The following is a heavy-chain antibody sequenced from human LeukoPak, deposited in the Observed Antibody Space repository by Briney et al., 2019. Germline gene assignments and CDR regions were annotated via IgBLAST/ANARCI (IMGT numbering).Heavy chain of an antibody. CDR2: ININNGET. CDR1: GYTFASHG. Sequence: GASVKVSCKASGYTFASHGITWVRQAPGQGLEWMGWININNGETNYAQNVRARVTMTTDTSTNTAYMELWSLRSGDTAIYYCARTIAAPFTHYFDYWGQGTLVTVAS. J-gene: IGHJ4*02. CDR3: ARTIAAPFTHYFDY. D-gene: IGHD6-13*01. V-gene: IGHV1-18*01.